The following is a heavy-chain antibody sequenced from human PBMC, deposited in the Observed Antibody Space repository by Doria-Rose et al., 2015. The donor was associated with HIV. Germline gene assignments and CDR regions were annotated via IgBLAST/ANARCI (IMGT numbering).Heavy chain of an antibody. CDR1: GFTFSSHR. D-gene: IGHD3-10*01. V-gene: IGHV3-21*01. Sequence: VQLVQSGGGLVRPGGSLRLSCATSGFTFSSHRINWVRQAPGKGLEWFSAISSTSTYISYADAVRGRFTISRDNARNSLYLQMDSLRAEDTAIYYCATGVTLDYWGQGTLVTVSS. J-gene: IGHJ4*02. CDR2: ISSTSTYI. CDR3: ATGVTLDY.